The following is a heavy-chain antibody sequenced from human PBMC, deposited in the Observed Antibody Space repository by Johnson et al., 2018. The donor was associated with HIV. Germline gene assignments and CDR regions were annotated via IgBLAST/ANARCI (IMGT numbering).Heavy chain of an antibody. CDR3: AKGRMGASGSYNV. CDR2: INWNGGNI. Sequence: VQLVESGGGVVRPGGSLRLSCAASGFTFDDYGMSWVRRAPGKGLEWVSGINWNGGNIGYADSVKGRFTISRDNSKNPLYLQMNSLRAEDTALYYCAKGRMGASGSYNVWGQGTMVTVSS. CDR1: GFTFDDYG. V-gene: IGHV3-20*04. J-gene: IGHJ3*01. D-gene: IGHD1-26*01.